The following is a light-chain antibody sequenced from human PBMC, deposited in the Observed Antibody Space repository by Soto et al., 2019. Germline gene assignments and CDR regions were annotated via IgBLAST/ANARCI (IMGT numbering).Light chain of an antibody. Sequence: QSVLTQPPSASGTPGPRVTISCSGSSSNIGSNYVYWYQQLPGTAPKLLIYRNNQRPSGVPDRFSGSKSGTSASLAISGLRSEDEADYYCAAWDDSLSAFYVFGTGT. CDR3: AAWDDSLSAFYV. CDR1: SSNIGSNY. J-gene: IGLJ1*01. V-gene: IGLV1-47*01. CDR2: RNN.